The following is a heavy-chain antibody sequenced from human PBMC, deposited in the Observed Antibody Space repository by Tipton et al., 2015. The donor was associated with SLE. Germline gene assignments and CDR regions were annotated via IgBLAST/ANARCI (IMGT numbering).Heavy chain of an antibody. D-gene: IGHD3-3*01. V-gene: IGHV3-53*04. Sequence: SLRLSCAASGFTVSSNCMSWVRQAPGKGLEWVSVIYAGGSTFYADSVKGRFTISRHSSKNTLYLQMNSLRPEDTAVYYCARESGVTIFGVAHMDVWGKGTTVTVSS. CDR3: ARESGVTIFGVAHMDV. CDR1: GFTVSSNC. J-gene: IGHJ6*03. CDR2: IYAGGST.